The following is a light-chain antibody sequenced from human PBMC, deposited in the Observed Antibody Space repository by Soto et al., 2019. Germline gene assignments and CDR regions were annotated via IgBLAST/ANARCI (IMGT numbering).Light chain of an antibody. CDR3: KQYGSSSWT. CDR1: QGLGSSS. CDR2: GFS. V-gene: IGKV3-20*01. J-gene: IGKJ1*01. Sequence: EIVMTQSPATLSVSPGEGATLSCRASQGLGSSSLAWYQHKPGQSHRLLIYGFSSRATGIPDRFSGSGSGTDFTLTIRRLEPEDFAVYYCKQYGSSSWTFGQGTKVDIK.